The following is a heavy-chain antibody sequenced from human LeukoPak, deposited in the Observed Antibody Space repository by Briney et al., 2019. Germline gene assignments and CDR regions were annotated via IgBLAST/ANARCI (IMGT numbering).Heavy chain of an antibody. CDR3: ARGPTAAALYYFDC. D-gene: IGHD6-13*01. CDR1: GGSISSYY. V-gene: IGHV4-59*01. CDR2: IYYSGST. Sequence: PSETLSLTCTVSGGSISSYYWSWIRQPAGKGLEWIGYIYYSGSTNYNPSLKSRVTISLDTSKNQFSLKLSSVTAADTAVYYCARGPTAAALYYFDCWGQGTLVTVSS. J-gene: IGHJ4*02.